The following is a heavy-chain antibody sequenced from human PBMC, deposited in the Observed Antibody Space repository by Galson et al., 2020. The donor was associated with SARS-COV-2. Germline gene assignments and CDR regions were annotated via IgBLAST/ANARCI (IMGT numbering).Heavy chain of an antibody. D-gene: IGHD3-9*01. CDR1: GYRFTDYY. CDR3: VRGLSVDWLDYYFYGMDV. V-gene: IGHV1-2*02. CDR2: INPRTGSA. Sequence: GESLKISCKASGYRFTDYYMYWVRQAPGQGLEYMAWINPRTGSASYGQKLQDRVTMTSDMSITTAFLQLSGLRFDDTAVYYCVRGLSVDWLDYYFYGMDVWVQGTTVTVSS. J-gene: IGHJ6*02.